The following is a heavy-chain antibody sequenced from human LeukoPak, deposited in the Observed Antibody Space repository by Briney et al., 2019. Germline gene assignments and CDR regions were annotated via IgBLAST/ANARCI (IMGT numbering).Heavy chain of an antibody. CDR3: AKNQLLFDGYYYYYMDV. CDR1: GFTFSSYG. Sequence: PGGSLRLSCAASGFTFSSYGMHWVRQAPGKGLEWVAFIRYDGSNKYYADSVKGRFTISRDNSKNTLYLQMNSLRAEDTAVYYCAKNQLLFDGYYYYYMDVWGKGTTVTISS. J-gene: IGHJ6*03. CDR2: IRYDGSNK. D-gene: IGHD2-2*01. V-gene: IGHV3-30*02.